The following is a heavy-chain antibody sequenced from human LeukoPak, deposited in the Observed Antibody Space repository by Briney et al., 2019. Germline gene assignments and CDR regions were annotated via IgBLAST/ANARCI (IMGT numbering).Heavy chain of an antibody. V-gene: IGHV3-66*01. D-gene: IGHD6-13*01. J-gene: IGHJ4*02. CDR1: GFTVSGNY. Sequence: GGSLRLSCAASGFTVSGNYLSWVRQAPGKGLEWVSTIYAGGSTYYADSAKGRFTISRDNSKNTLYLQMNTLRVEDTAVYYCARGIAAAASPDYWGQGTLVTVSS. CDR2: IYAGGST. CDR3: ARGIAAAASPDY.